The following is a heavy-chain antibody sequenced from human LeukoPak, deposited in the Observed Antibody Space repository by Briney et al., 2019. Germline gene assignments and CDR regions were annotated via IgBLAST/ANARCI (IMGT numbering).Heavy chain of an antibody. CDR1: GYTLTSYG. Sequence: ASVKVSCEASGYTLTSYGISWVRQAPGQGLEWMGWISAYNGNTNYAQKLQGRVTMTPDTSTSTAYMELRSLRSDDTAVYYCARDEGGYSYGLYYFDYWGQGTLVTVSS. J-gene: IGHJ4*02. V-gene: IGHV1-18*04. D-gene: IGHD5-18*01. CDR3: ARDEGGYSYGLYYFDY. CDR2: ISAYNGNT.